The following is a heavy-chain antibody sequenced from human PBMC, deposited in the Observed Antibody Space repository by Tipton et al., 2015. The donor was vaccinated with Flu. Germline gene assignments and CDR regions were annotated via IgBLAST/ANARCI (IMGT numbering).Heavy chain of an antibody. D-gene: IGHD2-15*01. CDR2: IYFTGST. CDR1: GGSISSHY. CDR3: ARGGGSPSY. J-gene: IGHJ4*02. Sequence: TLSLTCTVSGGSISSHYWSWIRQPPGKGLEWIGYIYFTGSTNYNPSLKSRVTMSVDMSKNQFSLKLTSVTAADTAVYYCARGGGSPSYWGQGTLVTVPS. V-gene: IGHV4-59*11.